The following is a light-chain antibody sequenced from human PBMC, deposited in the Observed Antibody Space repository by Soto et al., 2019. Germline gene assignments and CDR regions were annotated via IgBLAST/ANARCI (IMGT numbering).Light chain of an antibody. CDR2: GVS. CDR3: SSYKTSSTVVV. V-gene: IGLV2-14*01. Sequence: QSVLTQPASVSGSPGQSITISCTGTSSDVGGYNYVSWYQQYPGKAPKLMISGVSDRPSGVSNRFSGSKSGNTASLTISGLQAEDEADYYCSSYKTSSTVVVFGGGTKVTVL. CDR1: SSDVGGYNY. J-gene: IGLJ2*01.